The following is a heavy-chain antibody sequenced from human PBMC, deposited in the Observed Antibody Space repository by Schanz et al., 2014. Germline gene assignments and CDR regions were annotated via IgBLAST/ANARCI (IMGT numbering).Heavy chain of an antibody. CDR3: AKYGGELGVSFEY. J-gene: IGHJ4*02. CDR2: IKQDGSEK. CDR1: GFTFSSYW. Sequence: EVQLVESGGGLVQPGGSLRLSCAASGFTFSSYWMSWVRQAPGVGLEWVANIKQDGSEKYYVDSVKGRFTISRDNAKNSLYLQMNSLRPEDTAVYYCAKYGGELGVSFEYWGQGTLVTVSS. D-gene: IGHD7-27*01. V-gene: IGHV3-7*01.